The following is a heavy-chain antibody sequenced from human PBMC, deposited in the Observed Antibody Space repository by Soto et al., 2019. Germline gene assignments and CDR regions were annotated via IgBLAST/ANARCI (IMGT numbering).Heavy chain of an antibody. Sequence: ASVKVSCTASGGTFSSYAISWVRQAPGQGLEWMGEIIPIFGTANYAQKFQGRVTITADESTSTAYMELSSLRSEDTAVYYCARDRGPSSGYYPYWFDPWGQGTLVTVSS. J-gene: IGHJ5*02. CDR3: ARDRGPSSGYYPYWFDP. CDR1: GGTFSSYA. V-gene: IGHV1-69*13. D-gene: IGHD3-22*01. CDR2: IIPIFGTA.